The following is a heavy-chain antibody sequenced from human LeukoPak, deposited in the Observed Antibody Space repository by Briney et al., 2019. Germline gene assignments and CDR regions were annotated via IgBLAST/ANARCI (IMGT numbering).Heavy chain of an antibody. CDR3: ARDQGLTAPPPYGLDV. Sequence: ASVKVSCKASGGTLSSSAITWVRQAPGQGLEWMGRIIPVLNITNYAQKFQGRVTITADTSTSTAYMELSSLRSEETAVYYCARDQGLTAPPPYGLDVWGQGTTVTVSS. D-gene: IGHD5-18*01. J-gene: IGHJ6*02. CDR2: IIPVLNIT. V-gene: IGHV1-69*04. CDR1: GGTLSSSA.